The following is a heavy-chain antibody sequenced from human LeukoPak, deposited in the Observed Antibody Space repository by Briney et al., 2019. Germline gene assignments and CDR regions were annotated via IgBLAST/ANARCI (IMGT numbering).Heavy chain of an antibody. V-gene: IGHV4-39*01. Sequence: SETLSLTCNVSGGSISSTNSYWGWIRQPPGKGPEWIGSISYSGNTYYNSSLKSRVTISVDTSKNQFSLRLTSVTVADTAVYYCARPGNGFYDSSACYLSWGQGTLVTVSS. CDR1: GGSISSTNSY. J-gene: IGHJ5*02. CDR3: ARPGNGFYDSSACYLS. D-gene: IGHD3-22*01. CDR2: ISYSGNT.